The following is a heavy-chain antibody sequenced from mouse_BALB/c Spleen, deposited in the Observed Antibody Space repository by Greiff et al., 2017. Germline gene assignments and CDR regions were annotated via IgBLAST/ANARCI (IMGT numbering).Heavy chain of an antibody. CDR3: ASYDGYPYAMDY. CDR1: GFSLTSYG. V-gene: IGHV2-9*02. D-gene: IGHD2-3*01. Sequence: VMLVESGPGLVAPSQSLSITCTVSGFSLTSYGVHWVRQPPGKGLEWLGVIWAGGSTNYNSALMSRLSISKDNSKSQVFLKMNSLQTDDTAMYYCASYDGYPYAMDYWGQGTSVTVSS. J-gene: IGHJ4*01. CDR2: IWAGGST.